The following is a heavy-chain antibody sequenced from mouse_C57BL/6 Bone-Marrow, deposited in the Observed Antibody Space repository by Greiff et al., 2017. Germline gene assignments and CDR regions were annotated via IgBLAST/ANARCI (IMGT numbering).Heavy chain of an antibody. D-gene: IGHD1-1*01. Sequence: QVTLKVCGPGILQPSQTLSLTCSFSGFSLSTFGMGVGWIRQPSGQGLDWLAHIWWDDDKYYNPALKRRLTISTDTSKKQVFLKIANVDTADTATYYCARIDPNYYGSSWFAYWGQGTLVTVSA. CDR2: IWWDDDK. V-gene: IGHV8-8*01. CDR1: GFSLSTFGMG. CDR3: ARIDPNYYGSSWFAY. J-gene: IGHJ3*01.